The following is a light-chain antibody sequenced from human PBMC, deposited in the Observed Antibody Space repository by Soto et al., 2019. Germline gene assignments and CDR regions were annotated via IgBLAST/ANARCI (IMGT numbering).Light chain of an antibody. CDR2: DAS. V-gene: IGKV3-11*01. CDR3: QQYNNWPIT. CDR1: QSVSSY. Sequence: EILFTQSPATLSLSPGERATLSCRASQSVSSYLAWYQQKHGQPPRLLIYDASNRDTGIPARFSGSGSGTEFTLTISSLQSEDFEVYYCQQYNNWPITFGQGTRLEIK. J-gene: IGKJ5*01.